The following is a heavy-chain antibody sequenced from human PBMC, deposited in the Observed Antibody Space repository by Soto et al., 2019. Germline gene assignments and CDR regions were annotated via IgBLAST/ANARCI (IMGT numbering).Heavy chain of an antibody. J-gene: IGHJ5*02. D-gene: IGHD3-3*01. V-gene: IGHV5-51*01. CDR1: GYSFTSYW. CDR3: ARLDIYGRDFWSGYLGWFDP. Sequence: GESLKISCKGSGYSFTSYWIGWVRQMPGKGLEWMGIIYPGDSDTRYSPSFQGQVTISADKSISTAYLQWSSLKASDTAMYYCARLDIYGRDFWSGYLGWFDPWGQGTLVTVSS. CDR2: IYPGDSDT.